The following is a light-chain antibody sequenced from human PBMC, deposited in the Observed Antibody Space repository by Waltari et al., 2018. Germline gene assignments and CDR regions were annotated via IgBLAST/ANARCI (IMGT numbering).Light chain of an antibody. CDR1: QSVSSN. V-gene: IGKV3-15*01. CDR3: QQYNNWPPWT. J-gene: IGKJ1*01. CDR2: GAS. Sequence: EIVMTQSPATLSVSPGERATLSCRDSQSVSSNLAWYQQKPGQAPRLLIYGASTRATGIPARFSGSRSGTEFTLTISSMQSEDFAVYYCQQYNNWPPWTFGQGTKVEIK.